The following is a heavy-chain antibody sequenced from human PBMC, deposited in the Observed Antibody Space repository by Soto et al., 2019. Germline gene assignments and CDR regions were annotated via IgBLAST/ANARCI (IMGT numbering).Heavy chain of an antibody. CDR1: VFTVSNAW. Sequence: GGSLSLSCAASVFTVSNAWMIWVRQAPGKGLERAVRITSKTDGGTTNYAAPVKGRFTISRDDSKNTLYLQMNGMKTEDTAVYYCTTDTRNLYYYGSGSYYVDNWIDPWGQGTLVTVSS. CDR3: TTDTRNLYYYGSGSYYVDNWIDP. D-gene: IGHD3-10*01. CDR2: ITSKTDGGTT. J-gene: IGHJ5*02. V-gene: IGHV3-15*01.